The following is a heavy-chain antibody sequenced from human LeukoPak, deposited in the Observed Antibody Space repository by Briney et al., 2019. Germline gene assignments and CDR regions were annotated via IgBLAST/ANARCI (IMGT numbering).Heavy chain of an antibody. Sequence: SETLSLTCAVYGGSFSGYYWSWIRQPPGNGLEWIGEINHSGSTNYNPSLKSRVTISVDTSKNQFSLKLSSVTAADTAVYYCARGLARYSYGDYWGQGTLVTVSS. V-gene: IGHV4-34*01. CDR2: INHSGST. J-gene: IGHJ4*02. CDR1: GGSFSGYY. D-gene: IGHD5-18*01. CDR3: ARGLARYSYGDY.